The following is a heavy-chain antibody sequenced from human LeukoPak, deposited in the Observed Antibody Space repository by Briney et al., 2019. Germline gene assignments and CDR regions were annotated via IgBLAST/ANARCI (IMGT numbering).Heavy chain of an antibody. J-gene: IGHJ4*02. CDR2: IYTSGTT. D-gene: IGHD4-17*01. CDR1: GGSINSGDYY. V-gene: IGHV4-61*02. CDR3: ARLSTVTTSFDY. Sequence: SETLSLTCTVSGGSINSGDYYWSWIRQPAGKGLEWIGRIYTSGTTHYNPSLKSRVTMSVDTSKNQFSLKLSSVTAADTAVYYCARLSTVTTSFDYWGQGTLVTVSS.